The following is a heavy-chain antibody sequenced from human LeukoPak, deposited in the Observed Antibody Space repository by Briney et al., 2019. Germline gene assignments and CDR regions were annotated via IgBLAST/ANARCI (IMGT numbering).Heavy chain of an antibody. CDR2: INPSGGST. D-gene: IGHD3-22*01. Sequence: APVKVSCKASGYTFTSYYMHWVRQAPGQGLEWMGIINPSGGSTSYAQKFQGRVIMTRDTSTSTVYMELSRLRSDDTAVYYCATTYYYDSSGYYSWYFDLWGRGTLVTVSS. CDR3: ATTYYYDSSGYYSWYFDL. V-gene: IGHV1-46*01. J-gene: IGHJ2*01. CDR1: GYTFTSYY.